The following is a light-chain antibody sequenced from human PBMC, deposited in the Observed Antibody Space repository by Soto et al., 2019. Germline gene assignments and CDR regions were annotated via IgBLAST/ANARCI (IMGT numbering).Light chain of an antibody. J-gene: IGLJ1*01. CDR1: SSNIGAGYD. CDR2: GHS. Sequence: QSVLTQPPSGSGAPGQRVTISCTGSSSNIGAGYDVHWYQQLPGTAPKLLIFGHSNRPSGVPDRFSGSKSGTSASLAITGLQAEDEADYYCQSYDGSLGVFGTGTQLTVL. V-gene: IGLV1-40*01. CDR3: QSYDGSLGV.